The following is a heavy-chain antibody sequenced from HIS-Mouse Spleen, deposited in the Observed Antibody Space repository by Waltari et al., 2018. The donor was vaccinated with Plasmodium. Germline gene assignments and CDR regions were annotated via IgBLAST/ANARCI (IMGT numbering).Heavy chain of an antibody. CDR3: AKSSKGTGDLWDY. J-gene: IGHJ4*02. V-gene: IGHV3-23*01. CDR2: ISGSGCST. D-gene: IGHD7-27*01. Sequence: EVQLLESGGGLVQPGGSLRLSCAASAFPFTGSSIPLFRQAPGKGLEWVSAISGSGCSTYYADSVKGRFTISRDNSKNTLYLQMNSLRAEDTAVYYCAKSSKGTGDLWDYWGQGTLVTVSS. CDR1: AFPFTGSS.